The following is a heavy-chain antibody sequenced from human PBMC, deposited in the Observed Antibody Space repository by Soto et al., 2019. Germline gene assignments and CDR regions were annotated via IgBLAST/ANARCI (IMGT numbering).Heavy chain of an antibody. CDR2: IIPIFVTT. J-gene: IGHJ3*01. CDR1: GGTFSSFA. V-gene: IGHV1-69*01. D-gene: IGHD2-15*01. CDR3: ARGLSYCSGGSCHAAYDV. Sequence: QVQEVQSGAEVKKPGSSVKVSCKASGGTFSSFAINWVRQAPGQGLEWMGGIIPIFVTTNYAQKFQGRVTITADEPTRTAYMEVSSLGSEDTAVYYCARGLSYCSGGSCHAAYDVWGLGPMVTVSS.